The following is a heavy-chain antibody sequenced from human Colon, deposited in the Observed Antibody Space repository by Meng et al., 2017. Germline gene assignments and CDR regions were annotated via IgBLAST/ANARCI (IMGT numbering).Heavy chain of an antibody. CDR2: INHSGST. V-gene: IGHV4-34*01. CDR1: GGSFSGYY. D-gene: IGHD5-12*01. Sequence: QGPRQQGGAGLLNPSETLSLTCAVYGGSFSGYYRSWSRQPPGKGLEWIGEINHSGSTNYNPSLKSRVTISVDTSKNQFSLKLSSVTAADTAVYYCARGRYSGYLPWGQGTLVTVSS. J-gene: IGHJ5*02. CDR3: ARGRYSGYLP.